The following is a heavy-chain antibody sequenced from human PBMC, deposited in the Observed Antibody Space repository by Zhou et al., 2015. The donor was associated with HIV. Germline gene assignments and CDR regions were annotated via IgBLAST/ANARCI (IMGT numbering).Heavy chain of an antibody. V-gene: IGHV3-11*04. J-gene: IGHJ3*02. CDR2: ISSSGSTI. Sequence: QVQLVESGGGLVKPGGSLRLSCAASGFTFSDYYMSWIRQAPGKGLEWVSYISSSGSTIYYADSVKGRFTISRDNSKNILYLQMNSLRSDDTAVYYCARDIAGDGLAAFDIWGQGTLVTVSS. CDR3: ARDIAGDGLAAFDI. D-gene: IGHD3/OR15-3a*01. CDR1: GFTFSDYY.